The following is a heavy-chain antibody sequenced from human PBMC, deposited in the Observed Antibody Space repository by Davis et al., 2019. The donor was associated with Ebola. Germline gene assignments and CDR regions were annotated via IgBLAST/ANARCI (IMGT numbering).Heavy chain of an antibody. Sequence: SVKVSCKVSGGIFTSYSISWIRQAPGQGLEWMGGIVPLFGTTDYAQKFQGRVTITADESTSTAYMELSSLRSDDTAIYYCARILAASDRAFLGFYSMDVWGQGTPVTVSS. J-gene: IGHJ6*02. CDR2: IVPLFGTT. CDR1: GGIFTSYS. CDR3: ARILAASDRAFLGFYSMDV. V-gene: IGHV1-69*13. D-gene: IGHD2/OR15-2a*01.